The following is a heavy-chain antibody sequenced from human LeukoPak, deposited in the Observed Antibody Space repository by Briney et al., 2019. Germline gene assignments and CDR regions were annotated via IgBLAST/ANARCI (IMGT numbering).Heavy chain of an antibody. V-gene: IGHV1-18*01. CDR3: ARGRVRYFDWLFRTLRRDDDFDI. CDR1: GYTFTSYG. D-gene: IGHD3-9*01. Sequence: ASVTVSCKASGYTFTSYGISWVRQAPGQGLEWMGWISAYNGNTNYAQKLQGRVTMTTDTSTSTAYMELRSLRSDDTAVYYCARGRVRYFDWLFRTLRRDDDFDIWGQGTMVTVSS. CDR2: ISAYNGNT. J-gene: IGHJ3*02.